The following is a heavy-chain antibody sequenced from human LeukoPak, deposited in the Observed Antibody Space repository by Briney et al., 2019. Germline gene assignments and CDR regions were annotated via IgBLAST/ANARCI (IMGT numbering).Heavy chain of an antibody. D-gene: IGHD1-1*01. CDR1: GGSIRSYY. V-gene: IGHV4-4*07. CDR2: ISSSGIT. Sequence: PSETLSLTCTVSGGSIRSYYWRWIRQPAGKELEWIGRISSSGITNYNPSLKSLVTMSVDTSKNQFPLELRSVTSADTAVYYCARDRDWKYWFDPWGQGTLVTVSS. J-gene: IGHJ5*02. CDR3: ARDRDWKYWFDP.